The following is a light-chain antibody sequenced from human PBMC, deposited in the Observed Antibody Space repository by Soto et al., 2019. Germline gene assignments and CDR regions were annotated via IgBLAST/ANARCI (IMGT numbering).Light chain of an antibody. V-gene: IGKV3-15*01. CDR2: GAS. Sequence: EIVMTQSPATLSVSPGERATLSCRASQSVTSNLAWYQQKPGQAPRLLMYGASTRATGTPARFSGSGSGTKFTLNISSLQSEDFAIYYCQQYNSWPQITFGQGTRLEIK. CDR1: QSVTSN. J-gene: IGKJ5*01. CDR3: QQYNSWPQIT.